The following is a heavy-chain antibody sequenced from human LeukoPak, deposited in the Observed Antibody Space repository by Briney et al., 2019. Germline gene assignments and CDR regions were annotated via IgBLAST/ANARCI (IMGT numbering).Heavy chain of an antibody. CDR2: INHSGST. CDR3: ASGPVLRYFDWLSPRDY. CDR1: GGSFSGYY. D-gene: IGHD3-9*01. Sequence: PSETLSLTCDVYGGSFSGYYWSWIRQPPGKGLEWIGEINHSGSTNYNPSLKSRVTISVDTSKNQFSLKLSSVTAADTAVYYCASGPVLRYFDWLSPRDYWGQGTLVTVSS. J-gene: IGHJ4*02. V-gene: IGHV4-34*01.